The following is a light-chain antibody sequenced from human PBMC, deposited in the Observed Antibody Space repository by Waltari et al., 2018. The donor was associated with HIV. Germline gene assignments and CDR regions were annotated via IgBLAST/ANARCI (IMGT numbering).Light chain of an antibody. J-gene: IGLJ2*01. CDR2: DVS. Sequence: QSALTQPRSVSGSPGQSVTISCPGTSSDVGVYNFVSWYKQHPGKAPKLMIYDVSKRPSGVPDRSSGSKSGITVSLTISGLQAEDEADYYCCSYAGSYPVVFGGGTKLTVL. V-gene: IGLV2-11*01. CDR3: CSYAGSYPVV. CDR1: SSDVGVYNF.